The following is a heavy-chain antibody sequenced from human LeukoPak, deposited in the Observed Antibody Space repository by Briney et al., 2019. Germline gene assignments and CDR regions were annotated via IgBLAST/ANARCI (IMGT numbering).Heavy chain of an antibody. J-gene: IGHJ1*01. D-gene: IGHD6-13*01. CDR1: GDSISSYY. CDR2: IYYSGST. Sequence: SETLSLTCTVSGDSISSYYWNWIRQPPGKGLEWIGYIYYSGSTNYNPSLKSRVTISVNTSKNQFSLKLSPVTAADTAVYYCARDRQGSFPLWGQGTLVTVSS. V-gene: IGHV4-59*01. CDR3: ARDRQGSFPL.